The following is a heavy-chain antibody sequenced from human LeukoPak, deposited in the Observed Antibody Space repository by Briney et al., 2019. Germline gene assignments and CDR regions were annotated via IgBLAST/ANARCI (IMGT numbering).Heavy chain of an antibody. CDR1: GFTFSNAW. CDR2: IISKPDGGTT. CDR3: TTDSVAGAIKNAFEI. Sequence: PGGSLRLSCAASGFTFSNAWMNWVRQAPGKGLEWVGRIISKPDGGTTEYAAPVQGRFTLSREDSRNTLYLQMNSLKTEDTAVYFCTTDSVAGAIKNAFEIWGQGTMVTVFS. D-gene: IGHD6-19*01. V-gene: IGHV3-15*01. J-gene: IGHJ3*02.